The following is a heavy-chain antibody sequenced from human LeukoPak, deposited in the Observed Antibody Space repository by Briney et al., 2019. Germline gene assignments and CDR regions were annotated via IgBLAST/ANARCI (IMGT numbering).Heavy chain of an antibody. Sequence: PGGSLRLSCAVSGFIFSSYWMHWVRQAPGKGLVWVARINSDGSSTNYADSVKGRFTISRDNSKNMLYLQMDSLRVEDTAVYHCARERATSTSTWSFDYWGQGTLVTVSS. V-gene: IGHV3-74*01. D-gene: IGHD2-2*01. J-gene: IGHJ4*02. CDR2: INSDGSST. CDR3: ARERATSTSTWSFDY. CDR1: GFIFSSYW.